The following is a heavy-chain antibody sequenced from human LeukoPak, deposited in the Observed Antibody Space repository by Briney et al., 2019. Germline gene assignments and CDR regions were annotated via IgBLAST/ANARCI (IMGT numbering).Heavy chain of an antibody. J-gene: IGHJ4*02. CDR2: FSGSGGRT. CDR1: GFTFSSYP. V-gene: IGHV3-23*01. D-gene: IGHD2-2*01. CDR3: AKDNPLPDCSSTSCRTAKNFDY. Sequence: PGGSLRLSCAASGFTFSSYPMSGVRRAQGRGLGGVSAFSGSGGRTTYADSVKGGFTISRDNSRNTLYLQMTSLRAEDTAVYYCAKDNPLPDCSSTSCRTAKNFDYWGQGTLVTVSS.